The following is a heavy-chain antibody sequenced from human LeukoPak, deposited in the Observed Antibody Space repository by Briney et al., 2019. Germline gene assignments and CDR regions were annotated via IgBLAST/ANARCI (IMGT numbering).Heavy chain of an antibody. Sequence: GGSLRLSCAASGFTFSSYDMNWVRQAPGKGLEWVSYISSSSSTIDYADSVKGRFTISRDNAKNSLYLQMNSLTTEDSALYYCARDTGTAWTFDSWGQGTLVTVSS. CDR3: ARDTGTAWTFDS. J-gene: IGHJ4*02. V-gene: IGHV3-48*01. D-gene: IGHD2-8*02. CDR1: GFTFSSYD. CDR2: ISSSSSTI.